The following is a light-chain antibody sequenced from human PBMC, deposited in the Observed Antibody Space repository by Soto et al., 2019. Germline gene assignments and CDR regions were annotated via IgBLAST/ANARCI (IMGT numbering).Light chain of an antibody. CDR1: QSVSSY. J-gene: IGKJ4*01. CDR3: QQRSNWPLT. Sequence: EIVLTQSPCTLSFSPGERATLSCRASQSVSSYLAWYQQKPGQAPRLLIYDASNRATGIPARFSGSGSGTDFTLTISSLEPEDFAVYYCQQRSNWPLTFGGGTKVDIK. CDR2: DAS. V-gene: IGKV3-11*01.